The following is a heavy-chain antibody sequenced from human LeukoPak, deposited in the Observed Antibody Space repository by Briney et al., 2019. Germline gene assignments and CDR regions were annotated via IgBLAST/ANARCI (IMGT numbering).Heavy chain of an antibody. Sequence: GESLKISCKGSGYSFTSYWIGWVRQMPGKGLEWMGIIYPGDSDTRYSPSFQGQVTISADKSISTAYLQWSSLKASDTAMYYCARHVAGYCSGGSCRYNWFDPWGQGTLVTVSS. J-gene: IGHJ5*02. D-gene: IGHD2-15*01. V-gene: IGHV5-51*01. CDR1: GYSFTSYW. CDR3: ARHVAGYCSGGSCRYNWFDP. CDR2: IYPGDSDT.